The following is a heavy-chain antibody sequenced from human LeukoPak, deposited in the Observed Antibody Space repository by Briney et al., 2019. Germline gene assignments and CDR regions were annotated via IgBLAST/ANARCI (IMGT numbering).Heavy chain of an antibody. CDR3: ARAPLYYDSSGPDGY. CDR1: GHTFTSYG. J-gene: IGHJ4*02. Sequence: ASVKVSCKASGHTFTSYGISWVRQAPGQGLEWMGWISAYNGNTNYAQKLQGRVTMTTDTSTSTAYMELRSLRSDDTAVYYCARAPLYYDSSGPDGYWGQGTLVTVSS. V-gene: IGHV1-18*01. CDR2: ISAYNGNT. D-gene: IGHD3-22*01.